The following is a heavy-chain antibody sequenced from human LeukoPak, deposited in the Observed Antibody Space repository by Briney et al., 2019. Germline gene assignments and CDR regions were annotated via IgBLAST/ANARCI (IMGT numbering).Heavy chain of an antibody. D-gene: IGHD3-3*01. CDR1: GGTFSSYA. Sequence: SVKVSCKASGGTFSSYAISWVRQSPGQGLEWLGGIIPMFGTANYAQKFQGRVTITTDESTSTAYMELRSLRSDDTAVYYCARDRPYYDFWSSYWDHYMDVWGKGTTVTVSS. V-gene: IGHV1-69*05. CDR3: ARDRPYYDFWSSYWDHYMDV. CDR2: IIPMFGTA. J-gene: IGHJ6*03.